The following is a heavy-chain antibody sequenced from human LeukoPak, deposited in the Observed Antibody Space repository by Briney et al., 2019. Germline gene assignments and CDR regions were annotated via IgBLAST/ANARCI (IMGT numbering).Heavy chain of an antibody. Sequence: GGSLRLSCAASGFTFSSYGMHWVRQAPGKGLEWVAAISYDGSNKYYADSVKGRFTISRDNSKNTLYLQMNSLRAEDTAVYYCAKGGYSGYDSDYWGQGTLVTVSS. CDR1: GFTFSSYG. D-gene: IGHD5-12*01. CDR2: ISYDGSNK. J-gene: IGHJ4*02. V-gene: IGHV3-30*18. CDR3: AKGGYSGYDSDY.